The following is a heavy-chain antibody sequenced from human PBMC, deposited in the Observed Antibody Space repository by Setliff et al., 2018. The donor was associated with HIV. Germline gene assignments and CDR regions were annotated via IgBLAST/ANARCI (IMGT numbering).Heavy chain of an antibody. J-gene: IGHJ6*02. V-gene: IGHV4-38-2*01. CDR2: IYHSGST. Sequence: PSETLSLTCAVSGYSISSGYYWGWIRQPPGKGLEWIGSIYHSGSTYYNPSLKSRVTISVDTSKNQFSLNLSSVTAADTAVYYCARADDYYDSSGYYRYYYYGMDSWGQGTTVTVSS. CDR1: GYSISSGYY. CDR3: ARADDYYDSSGYYRYYYYGMDS. D-gene: IGHD3-22*01.